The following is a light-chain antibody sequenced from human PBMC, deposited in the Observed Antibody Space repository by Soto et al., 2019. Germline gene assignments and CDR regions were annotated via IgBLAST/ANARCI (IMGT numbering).Light chain of an antibody. J-gene: IGKJ1*01. CDR3: QQYRDLPQT. Sequence: EIVLTQSPGTLSLSPGERATLSCRASQTVRNNYLAWYQQKPGQAPRLLIYNSSTRPTGIPDRFSGSGSGTDSTLTISRLEPEDFALYFCQQYRDLPQTFGQGTRVEIK. CDR1: QTVRNNY. CDR2: NSS. V-gene: IGKV3-20*01.